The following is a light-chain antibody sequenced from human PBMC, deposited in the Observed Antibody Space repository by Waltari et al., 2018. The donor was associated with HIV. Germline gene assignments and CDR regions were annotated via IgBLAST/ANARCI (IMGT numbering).Light chain of an antibody. CDR3: AAWDDSLNGYV. J-gene: IGLJ1*01. Sequence: QSVLTQPPSVSEAPRQRVTISCSGSSSNLGSNAVNWYQQVPGKAPKLLIYYDDLLSSGVSDRFSGSQSGTSASLAIRGLQSEDEADYYCAAWDDSLNGYVVGSGTKVTVL. V-gene: IGLV1-36*01. CDR2: YDD. CDR1: SSNLGSNA.